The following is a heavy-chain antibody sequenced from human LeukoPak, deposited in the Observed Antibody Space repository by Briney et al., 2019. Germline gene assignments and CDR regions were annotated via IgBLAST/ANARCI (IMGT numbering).Heavy chain of an antibody. J-gene: IGHJ4*02. D-gene: IGHD5-18*01. CDR3: ATEIQLWGGDKTYYFDY. CDR1: GGSISSYY. Sequence: PSETLSLTCTVSGGSISSYYWSWIRQPAGKGLEWIGRIYTSGSTNYNPSLKSRVTISVDKSKNQFSLKLSSMTAADTAVYYCATEIQLWGGDKTYYFDYWGQGTLVTVSS. V-gene: IGHV4-4*07. CDR2: IYTSGST.